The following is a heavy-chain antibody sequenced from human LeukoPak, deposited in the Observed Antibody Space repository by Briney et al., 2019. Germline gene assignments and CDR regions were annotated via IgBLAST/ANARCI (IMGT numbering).Heavy chain of an antibody. Sequence: GGSLRLSCAASGFTFESYAMSWVRQAPGKGLEWVSAISGSGGSTYFADPVKGRFTISRDNSKNTLYLQMNSLRAEDTAVYYCAKSVTMPIFDYWGQGTLVTVSS. CDR1: GFTFESYA. D-gene: IGHD3-10*01. V-gene: IGHV3-23*01. CDR2: ISGSGGST. J-gene: IGHJ4*02. CDR3: AKSVTMPIFDY.